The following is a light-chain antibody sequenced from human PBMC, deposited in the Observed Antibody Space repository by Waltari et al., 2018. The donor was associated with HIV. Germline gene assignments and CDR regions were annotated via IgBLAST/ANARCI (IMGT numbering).Light chain of an antibody. J-gene: IGKJ3*01. CDR2: ATS. CDR1: HNISGF. Sequence: IQLTQSPSSLSAYLADNVTITCRPSHNISGFLNWYQQKPGKAPKLLVFATSSLQSGVPSRFKGIASGMDFSLTINSLHPEDFATYYCQQSFSGFSFGPGTSVD. CDR3: QQSFSGFS. V-gene: IGKV1-39*01.